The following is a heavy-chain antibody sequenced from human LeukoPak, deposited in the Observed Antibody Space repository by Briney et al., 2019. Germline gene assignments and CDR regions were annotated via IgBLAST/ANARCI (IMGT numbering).Heavy chain of an antibody. J-gene: IGHJ4*02. V-gene: IGHV4-4*07. Sequence: SETLSLTCTVSGGSISSYYWSWIRQPAGKGLEWIGRIYTSGNTNYNPSLKSRVTMSVDTSKNQFSLRLSSVTAADTAVYYCASTRRDGYPFDYWGQGTLVTVSS. CDR2: IYTSGNT. D-gene: IGHD5-24*01. CDR3: ASTRRDGYPFDY. CDR1: GGSISSYY.